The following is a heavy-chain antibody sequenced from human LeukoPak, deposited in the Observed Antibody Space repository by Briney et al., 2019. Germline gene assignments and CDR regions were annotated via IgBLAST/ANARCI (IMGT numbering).Heavy chain of an antibody. J-gene: IGHJ4*02. CDR3: AKSGSYHDY. V-gene: IGHV3-30*18. Sequence: QPGRSLRRSCAASGFTFSSYGMHWVRQAPGKGLEWVAVISYDGSNKYYADSVKGRFTISRDNSKNTLYLQMNSLRAEDTAVYYCAKSGSYHDYWGQGTLVTVSS. CDR2: ISYDGSNK. D-gene: IGHD1-26*01. CDR1: GFTFSSYG.